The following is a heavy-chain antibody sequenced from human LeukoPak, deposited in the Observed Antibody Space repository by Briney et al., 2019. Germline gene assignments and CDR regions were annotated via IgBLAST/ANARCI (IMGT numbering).Heavy chain of an antibody. V-gene: IGHV4-59*08. Sequence: PSETLSLTCTVSGGSISSYYWSWIRQPPGKGLEWIGYIYYSGSTNYNPSLKSRVTISVDTSKNQFSLKLSSVTAADTAVYYCARGGGYCSGGSCYSDAFDIWGQGTMVTVSS. D-gene: IGHD2-15*01. J-gene: IGHJ3*02. CDR1: GGSISSYY. CDR3: ARGGGYCSGGSCYSDAFDI. CDR2: IYYSGST.